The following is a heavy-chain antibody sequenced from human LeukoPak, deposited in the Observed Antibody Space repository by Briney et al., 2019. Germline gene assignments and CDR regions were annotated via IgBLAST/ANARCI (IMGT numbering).Heavy chain of an antibody. CDR3: ARTFGDFDYYYYYMDV. D-gene: IGHD4-17*01. V-gene: IGHV4-38-2*02. CDR1: GYSITISYY. Sequence: SETLSLTCSVSGYSITISYYWGWIRQPPGKGLEWIGSIYHSGSTYYNPSLKSRVTISVDTSKNQFSLKLSSVTAADTAVYYCARTFGDFDYYYYYMDVWGKGTTVTVSS. CDR2: IYHSGST. J-gene: IGHJ6*03.